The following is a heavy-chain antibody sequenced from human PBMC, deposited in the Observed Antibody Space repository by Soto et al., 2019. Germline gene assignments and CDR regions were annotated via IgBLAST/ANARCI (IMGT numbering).Heavy chain of an antibody. CDR1: GGSFSSYY. CDR3: ARGSRIAARPIDY. V-gene: IGHV4-34*01. CDR2: INHSGST. Sequence: QVQLQQWGAGLLKPSETLSLTCAVYGGSFSSYYWSWIRQPPGKGLEWIGEINHSGSTNYNPSLKSRVTISVDTSKNQFSLKLSSVTAADTAVYYCARGSRIAARPIDYWGQGTLVTVSS. J-gene: IGHJ4*02. D-gene: IGHD6-6*01.